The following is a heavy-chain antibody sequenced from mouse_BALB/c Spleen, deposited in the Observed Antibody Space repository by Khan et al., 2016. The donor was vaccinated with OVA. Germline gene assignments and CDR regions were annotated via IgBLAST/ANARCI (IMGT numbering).Heavy chain of an antibody. CDR3: ARDYWDVFAY. CDR2: IDPANGNA. D-gene: IGHD4-1*01. V-gene: IGHV14-3*02. J-gene: IGHJ3*01. Sequence: EVQLQQSGAELVKPGASVKLSCTASGFNIKDTYMHWVKQRPEQGLEWIGRIDPANGNAKYDTKFPGKATITADTSSNTAHLQLSSLTAEDTAVYFCARDYWDVFAYWGQGTLVTVST. CDR1: GFNIKDTY.